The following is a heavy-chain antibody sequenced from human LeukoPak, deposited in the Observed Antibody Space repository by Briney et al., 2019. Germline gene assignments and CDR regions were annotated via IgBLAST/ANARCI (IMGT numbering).Heavy chain of an antibody. CDR3: AREGKLTGYFGGLGFNY. CDR1: GGSISSGDNY. V-gene: IGHV4-61*08. D-gene: IGHD6-19*01. J-gene: IGHJ4*02. CDR2: LHDSGST. Sequence: SETLSLTCTVSGGSISSGDNYWSWIRQPPGKGLVWIGYLHDSGSTNYSPSLKSRVSISADTSKNQFSLNLTSVTAADTAVYYCAREGKLTGYFGGLGFNYWGPGTLVTVSS.